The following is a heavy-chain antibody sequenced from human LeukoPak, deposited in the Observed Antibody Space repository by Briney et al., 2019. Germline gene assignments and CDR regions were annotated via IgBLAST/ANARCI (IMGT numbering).Heavy chain of an antibody. J-gene: IGHJ6*02. CDR2: IIPILGIA. D-gene: IGHD5-24*01. V-gene: IGHV1-69*04. CDR1: GGTFSSYP. Sequence: SVNVSCKASGGTFSSYPISWVRQAPGQGLEWMGRIIPILGIANYAQKFQGRVTITADKSTSTAYMELSSLRSEDTAVYYCAREPREMATITVYYYYGMDVWGQGTTVTVSS. CDR3: AREPREMATITVYYYYGMDV.